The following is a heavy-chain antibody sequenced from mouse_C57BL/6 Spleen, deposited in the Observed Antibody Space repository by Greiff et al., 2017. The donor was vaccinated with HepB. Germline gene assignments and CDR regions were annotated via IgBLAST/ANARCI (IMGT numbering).Heavy chain of an antibody. CDR1: GYAFSSSW. D-gene: IGHD1-1*01. Sequence: VQLQQSGPELVKPGASVKISCKASGYAFSSSWMNWVKQRPGKGLEWIGRIYPGDGDTNYNGKFKGEATLTADKSSSTAYMQLSSLTSEDSAVYFCAREGVTTVVATDYWGQGTTLTVSS. J-gene: IGHJ2*01. CDR3: AREGVTTVVATDY. CDR2: IYPGDGDT. V-gene: IGHV1-82*01.